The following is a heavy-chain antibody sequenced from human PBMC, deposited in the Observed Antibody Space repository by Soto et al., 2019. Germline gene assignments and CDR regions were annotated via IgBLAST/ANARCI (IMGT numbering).Heavy chain of an antibody. J-gene: IGHJ3*02. CDR3: ARLSDFWSGSNGAFDI. Sequence: ASVKVSCKASGYTFTSYAMHWVRQAPGQRLEWMGWINAGNGNTKYSQKFQGRFTITRDTSASTAYMELSSLRSEDTAVYYCARLSDFWSGSNGAFDIWGQGTMVTVSS. CDR2: INAGNGNT. V-gene: IGHV1-3*01. D-gene: IGHD3-3*01. CDR1: GYTFTSYA.